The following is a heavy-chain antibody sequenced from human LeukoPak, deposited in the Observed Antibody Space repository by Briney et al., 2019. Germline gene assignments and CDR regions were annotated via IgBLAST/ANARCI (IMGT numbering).Heavy chain of an antibody. Sequence: ASVKVSCKASGGTFSSYSISWVRQAPGQGLEWMGWISAYNGNTNDAQKIQGRVTMTTATSTSTAYMELRSLRSDDTAVYYCARVSDSSGYFRGYFDYWGQGTLVTVSS. J-gene: IGHJ4*02. V-gene: IGHV1-18*01. CDR1: GGTFSSYS. D-gene: IGHD3-22*01. CDR2: ISAYNGNT. CDR3: ARVSDSSGYFRGYFDY.